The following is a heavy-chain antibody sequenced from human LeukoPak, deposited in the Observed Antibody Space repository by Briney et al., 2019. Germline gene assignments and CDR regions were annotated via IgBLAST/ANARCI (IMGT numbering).Heavy chain of an antibody. CDR1: GFTFNSYA. J-gene: IGHJ6*02. D-gene: IGHD2-2*01. CDR3: AKAYCSSTSCYAQGYYGMDV. CDR2: ISGSGDYT. V-gene: IGHV3-23*01. Sequence: GGSLRLSCAASGFTFNSYAMSWVRQAPGKGLEWVSAISGSGDYTYYADSVKGRVTISRDNSKNTLYLQMSSLRAEDTAVYYCAKAYCSSTSCYAQGYYGMDVWGQGTTVTVSS.